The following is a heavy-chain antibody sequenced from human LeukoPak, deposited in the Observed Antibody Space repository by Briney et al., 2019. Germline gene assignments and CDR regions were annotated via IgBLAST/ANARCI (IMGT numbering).Heavy chain of an antibody. J-gene: IGHJ4*02. Sequence: SETLSLTCAVYGGSFSGYYWSWIRQHPGKGLEWIGYIFYSGSTYYNPSLMSRLTISIDTSKNQFSLRLSSVTAADTAVYYCARSGVPEIDYWGQGTLVTVSS. CDR2: IFYSGST. CDR3: ARSGVPEIDY. D-gene: IGHD1-26*01. V-gene: IGHV4-31*11. CDR1: GGSFSGYY.